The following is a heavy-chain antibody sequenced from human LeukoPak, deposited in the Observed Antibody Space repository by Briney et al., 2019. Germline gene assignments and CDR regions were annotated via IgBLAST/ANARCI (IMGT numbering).Heavy chain of an antibody. CDR3: AKDKGNWFDP. V-gene: IGHV3-30*18. CDR1: GFTFSSYG. J-gene: IGHJ5*02. CDR2: ISYDGSNK. Sequence: GGSLRLSCAASGFTFSSYGMHWVRQAPGKGLEWVAVISYDGSNKYYADSVKGRFTISRDNSKNTLYLQMDSLRAEDTAVYYCAKDKGNWFDPWGQGTLVTVSS.